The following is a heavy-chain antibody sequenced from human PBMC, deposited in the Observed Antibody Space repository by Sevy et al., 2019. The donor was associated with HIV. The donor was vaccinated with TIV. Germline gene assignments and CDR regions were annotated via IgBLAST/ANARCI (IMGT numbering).Heavy chain of an antibody. CDR3: ASQTTTDV. D-gene: IGHD4-17*01. Sequence: GGSLRLSCATSGFSFSDYSMNWVRQAPGKGLEWISSISKSSINIKYAESVRGRFTISRDNAKNSLYLQLDSLRTEDTAVYFCASQTTTDVWGKGTTVTVSS. CDR2: ISKSSINI. CDR1: GFSFSDYS. V-gene: IGHV3-21*01. J-gene: IGHJ6*04.